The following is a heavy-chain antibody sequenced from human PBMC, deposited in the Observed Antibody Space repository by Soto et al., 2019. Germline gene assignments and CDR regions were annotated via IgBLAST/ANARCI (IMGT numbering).Heavy chain of an antibody. J-gene: IGHJ4*02. Sequence: QVQLVESGGGVVQPGRSLRLSCAASGFTFSSHGMHWVRQAPGKGLEWVAVISYDVSRKYYADSVKGRFTISRDNSKNTLYLQMNSLRAEDTAVYYCAKDSVESGLGEVDYWGRGTLVTVSS. CDR1: GFTFSSHG. V-gene: IGHV3-30*18. CDR3: AKDSVESGLGEVDY. D-gene: IGHD3-16*01. CDR2: ISYDVSRK.